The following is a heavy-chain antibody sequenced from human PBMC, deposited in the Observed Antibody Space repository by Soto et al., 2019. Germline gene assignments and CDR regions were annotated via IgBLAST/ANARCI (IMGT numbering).Heavy chain of an antibody. V-gene: IGHV4-39*01. D-gene: IGHD3-22*01. CDR3: ARNGIVALDY. CDR2: IYYSGST. Sequence: SETLSLTCTVSGGSISSSSYYWGWIRQPPGKGLEWIGSIYYSGSTYYNPSLKSRVTISVDTSKNQFSLKLSSVTAADTAVYYCARNGIVALDYWGQGTLVTVSS. J-gene: IGHJ4*02. CDR1: GGSISSSSYY.